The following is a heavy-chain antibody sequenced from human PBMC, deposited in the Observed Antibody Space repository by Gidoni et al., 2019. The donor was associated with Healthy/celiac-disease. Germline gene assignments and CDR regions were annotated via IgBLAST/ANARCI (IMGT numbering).Heavy chain of an antibody. D-gene: IGHD3-10*01. V-gene: IGHV1-46*03. Sequence: QVQLVQSGAEVKKPGASVKVSCKASGYTFPSYYMHWVRQAPGQGLEWMGIINPSGGSTSYAQKFQGRVTMTRDTSTSTVYMELSSLRSEDTAVYYCARNPLITMVQGVIPNDYWGQGTLVTVSS. CDR1: GYTFPSYY. J-gene: IGHJ4*02. CDR3: ARNPLITMVQGVIPNDY. CDR2: INPSGGST.